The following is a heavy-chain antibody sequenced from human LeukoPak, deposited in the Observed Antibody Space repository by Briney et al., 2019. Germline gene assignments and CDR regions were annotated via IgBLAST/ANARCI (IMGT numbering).Heavy chain of an antibody. J-gene: IGHJ6*03. Sequence: ASVKVSCKASGYTFTSYGIIWVRQAPGQGLEWMGWISNYNGNTNYAQKIQGRVTMTTDTSTSTAYMELRSLRSDDTAVYYCARDSPGGDYYYMDVWGKGTTVTVSS. CDR1: GYTFTSYG. CDR3: ARDSPGGDYYYMDV. V-gene: IGHV1-18*01. CDR2: ISNYNGNT.